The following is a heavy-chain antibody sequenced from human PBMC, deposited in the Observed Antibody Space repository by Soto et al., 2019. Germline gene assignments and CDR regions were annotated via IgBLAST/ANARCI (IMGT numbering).Heavy chain of an antibody. Sequence: QITLKKSGPTLVKPTQPLTLTCTFSGFSLSTSGVGVGWIRQPPGKDLEWLALIYWDDDKRYSTSLKSRLIITNDTSKNQVVLPMTNMYPVDTATYYCAHVYGGYDNFDYWGQGTLVTVSS. CDR2: IYWDDDK. V-gene: IGHV2-5*02. D-gene: IGHD5-12*01. CDR3: AHVYGGYDNFDY. J-gene: IGHJ4*02. CDR1: GFSLSTSGVG.